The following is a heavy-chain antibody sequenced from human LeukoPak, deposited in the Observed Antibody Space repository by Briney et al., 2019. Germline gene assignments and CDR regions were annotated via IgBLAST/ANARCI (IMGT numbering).Heavy chain of an antibody. CDR1: DGSISSGGYY. CDR2: IYYSGST. CDR3: ARDRRCSGGSCYSGVKGWFDP. J-gene: IGHJ5*02. V-gene: IGHV4-31*03. Sequence: PSQTLSLTCTVSDGSISSGGYYWSWIRQHPGKGLEWIGYIYYSGSTYYNPSLKSRVTISVDTSKNQFSLKLSSVTAADTAVYYCARDRRCSGGSCYSGVKGWFDPWGQGTLVTVSS. D-gene: IGHD2-15*01.